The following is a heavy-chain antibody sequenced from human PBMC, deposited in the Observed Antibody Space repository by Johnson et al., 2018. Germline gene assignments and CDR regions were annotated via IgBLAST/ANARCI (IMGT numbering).Heavy chain of an antibody. Sequence: VQLRESGGGLVQPGGSLRLSCAASGFTFSSYSMHWVRQGPGKGLVWVSYMNPERNYILYADSVKGRFTISRDHAKNTLYLQMNSLRAEDSGIYYCVTDPANGIPDAFENWGQGTMVTVSS. V-gene: IGHV3-74*03. J-gene: IGHJ3*02. CDR1: GFTFSSYS. CDR3: VTDPANGIPDAFEN. CDR2: MNPERNYI. D-gene: IGHD2-21*02.